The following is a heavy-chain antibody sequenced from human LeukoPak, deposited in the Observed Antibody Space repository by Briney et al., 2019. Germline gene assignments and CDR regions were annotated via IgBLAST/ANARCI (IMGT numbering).Heavy chain of an antibody. V-gene: IGHV4-39*01. CDR3: ARQYRWSGSYYFDY. Sequence: PSQTLSLTCTVSGGSISSSSYYRGWIRQPRGKGLEWIGSIYYSGSTYYNPSLKSRVTISVDTSKNQFSLKLSSVTAADTAVYYCARQYRWSGSYYFDYWGQGTLVTVSS. CDR1: GGSISSSSYY. J-gene: IGHJ4*02. D-gene: IGHD1-26*01. CDR2: IYYSGST.